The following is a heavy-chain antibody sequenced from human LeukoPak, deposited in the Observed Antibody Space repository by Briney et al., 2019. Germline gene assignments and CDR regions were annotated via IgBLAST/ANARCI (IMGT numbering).Heavy chain of an antibody. CDR2: IYSGGST. D-gene: IGHD2-15*01. V-gene: IGHV3-53*01. J-gene: IGHJ6*02. Sequence: PGGSLRLSCAASGFTFSSYGMHWVRQAPGKGLEWVSVIYSGGSTYYADSVKGRFTISRDNSKNTLYLQMNSLRAEDTAVYYCARAVVVVAATPLDVWGQGTTVTVSS. CDR3: ARAVVVVAATPLDV. CDR1: GFTFSSYG.